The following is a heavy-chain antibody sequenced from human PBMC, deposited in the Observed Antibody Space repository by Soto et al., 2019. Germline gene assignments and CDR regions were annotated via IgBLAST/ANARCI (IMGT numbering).Heavy chain of an antibody. D-gene: IGHD3-3*01. CDR3: ARRGVVSFGNDDPGYNWFDP. Sequence: QLQLQESGPGLVKPSETLSLTCTVSGGSISSSSYYWGWIRQPPGKGLEWIGSIYYSGSTYYNPSLKSRVTISVDTSKNQFSLKLSSVTAADTAVYYCARRGVVSFGNDDPGYNWFDPWGQGTLVTVSS. CDR1: GGSISSSSYY. J-gene: IGHJ5*02. V-gene: IGHV4-39*01. CDR2: IYYSGST.